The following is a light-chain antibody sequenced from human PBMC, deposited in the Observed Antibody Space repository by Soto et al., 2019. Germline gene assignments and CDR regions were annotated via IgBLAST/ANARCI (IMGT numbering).Light chain of an antibody. CDR3: QQRSNWPTWT. J-gene: IGKJ1*01. V-gene: IGKV3-11*01. CDR1: QSVSSY. Sequence: NVLTQSPAPLSFSPGGKTTPSCRGRQSVSSYLAWYQQKPGQAPRLLIYDASNRATGIPARFSGSGSGTDFTLTISSLEPEDFAVYYCQQRSNWPTWTFGQGTKVDIK. CDR2: DAS.